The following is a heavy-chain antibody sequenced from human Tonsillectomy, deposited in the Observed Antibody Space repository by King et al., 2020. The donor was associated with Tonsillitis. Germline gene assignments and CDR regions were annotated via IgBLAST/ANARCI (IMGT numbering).Heavy chain of an antibody. J-gene: IGHJ4*02. CDR3: TRVSYSISGNYYFDY. D-gene: IGHD6-6*01. Sequence: VQLVESGGGLVQPGRSLRLSCTPSGFTFGDYAMSWVRQAPGKGLEWVGFIRSKAYGGTTEYAASVKGRFTISRDDSKSIAYLQMNSLKTEDTAVYYCTRVSYSISGNYYFDYWGQGTLVTVSS. V-gene: IGHV3-49*04. CDR1: GFTFGDYA. CDR2: IRSKAYGGTT.